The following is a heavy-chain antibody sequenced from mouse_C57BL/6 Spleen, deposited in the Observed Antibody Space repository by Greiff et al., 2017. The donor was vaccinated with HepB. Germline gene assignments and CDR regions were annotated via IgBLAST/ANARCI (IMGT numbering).Heavy chain of an antibody. CDR3: ARDGNYAWFAY. V-gene: IGHV7-1*01. Sequence: EVKVVESGGGLVQSGRSLRLSCATSGFTFSDFYMEWVRQAPGKGLEWIAASRNKANDYTTEYSASVKGRFIVSRDTSQSILYLQMNALRAEDTAIYYCARDGNYAWFAYWGQGTLVTVSA. CDR2: SRNKANDYTT. D-gene: IGHD2-1*01. CDR1: GFTFSDFY. J-gene: IGHJ3*01.